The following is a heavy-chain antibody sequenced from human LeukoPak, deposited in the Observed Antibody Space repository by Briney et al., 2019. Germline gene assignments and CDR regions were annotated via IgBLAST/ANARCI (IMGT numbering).Heavy chain of an antibody. Sequence: ASVKVSCKVSGYTLTELSMHWVRQAPGKGLEWMGGFDPEDGETIYAQKFQGRVTMTEDTSTDTAYMELSSLRSEDTAVYYCARDAGGGGYSGYDHYYYYYMDVWGKGTTVTVSS. CDR1: GYTLTELS. D-gene: IGHD5-12*01. CDR2: FDPEDGET. J-gene: IGHJ6*03. V-gene: IGHV1-24*01. CDR3: ARDAGGGGYSGYDHYYYYYMDV.